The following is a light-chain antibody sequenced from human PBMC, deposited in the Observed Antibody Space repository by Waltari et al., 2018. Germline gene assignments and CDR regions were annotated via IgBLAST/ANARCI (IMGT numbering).Light chain of an antibody. CDR3: QQSSRTPWA. CDR1: QSISNY. J-gene: IGKJ1*01. CDR2: AAS. V-gene: IGKV1-39*01. Sequence: DIQMTQSPSSISASVGDRGTITCRASQSISNYLNWYQQKPGKAPKLLIYAASNLQSGVPSRFSGSGSGTDFTLTISSLQPEDFATYYCQQSSRTPWAFGQGTKVEIK.